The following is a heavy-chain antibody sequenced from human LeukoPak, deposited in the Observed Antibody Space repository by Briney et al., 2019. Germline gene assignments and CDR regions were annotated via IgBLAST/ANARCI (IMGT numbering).Heavy chain of an antibody. D-gene: IGHD4-17*01. J-gene: IGHJ6*02. V-gene: IGHV3-74*03. Sequence: GGSLRLSCAASGFTFSRYWMHWVRQAPGKGLMWVSRISPDGSTTLYADSVKGRFTISRDNSKNTLYLQMNSLRAEDTAVYYCARPEEPLSDGDYYGMDVWGQGTTVTVSS. CDR3: ARPEEPLSDGDYYGMDV. CDR1: GFTFSRYW. CDR2: ISPDGSTT.